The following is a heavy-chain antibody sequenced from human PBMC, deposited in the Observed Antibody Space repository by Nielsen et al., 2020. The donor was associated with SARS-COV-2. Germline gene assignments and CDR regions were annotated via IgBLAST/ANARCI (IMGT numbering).Heavy chain of an antibody. V-gene: IGHV3-74*03. CDR2: INSDGSRT. Sequence: GGSLRLSCAGFTFSNYGMNWVRQAPGKGLAWVAHINSDGSRTMYADSVRGRFTISRDNGENTLYLEMNSLRADDTAVYYCVRVRDDGYYYDTGPFDYWGQGTLVTVSS. J-gene: IGHJ4*02. CDR1: GFTFSNYG. D-gene: IGHD3-22*01. CDR3: VRVRDDGYYYDTGPFDY.